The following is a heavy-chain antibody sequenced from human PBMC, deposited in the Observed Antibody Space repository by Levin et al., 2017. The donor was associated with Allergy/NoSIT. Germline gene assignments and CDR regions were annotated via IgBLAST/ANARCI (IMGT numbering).Heavy chain of an antibody. CDR3: AGGDSPYCSGGSCYSFPVLFDP. CDR1: GYTFTSYG. CDR2: ISAYNGNT. D-gene: IGHD2-15*01. V-gene: IGHV1-18*01. Sequence: ASVKVSCKASGYTFTSYGISWVRQAPGQGLEWMGWISAYNGNTNYAQKLQGRVTMTTDTSTSTAYMELRSLRSDDTAVYYCAGGDSPYCSGGSCYSFPVLFDPWGQGTLVTVSS. J-gene: IGHJ5*02.